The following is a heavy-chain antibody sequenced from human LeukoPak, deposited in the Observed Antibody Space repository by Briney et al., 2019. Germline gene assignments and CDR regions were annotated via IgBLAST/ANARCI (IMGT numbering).Heavy chain of an antibody. Sequence: SVKVCCKASGGTFSSYAISWVRQAPGQGLEWMGGIIPIFGTANYAQKFQGRVTITADESTSTAYMELSSLRSEDTAVYYCASDDYYDSSGYYYVFNYWGQGTLVTVSS. V-gene: IGHV1-69*01. CDR2: IIPIFGTA. J-gene: IGHJ4*02. CDR1: GGTFSSYA. CDR3: ASDDYYDSSGYYYVFNY. D-gene: IGHD3-22*01.